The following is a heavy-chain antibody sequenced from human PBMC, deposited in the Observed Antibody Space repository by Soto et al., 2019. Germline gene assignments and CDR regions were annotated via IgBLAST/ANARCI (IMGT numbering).Heavy chain of an antibody. V-gene: IGHV4-31*03. D-gene: IGHD4-17*01. CDR1: GGSVNNANYF. Sequence: QVRLEESGPGLVKPSETLSLICSVSGGSVNNANYFWNWIRHHPENGLEWIGYIYYSGSTRYNPSFNNRATLSIDTTKDQFYLRLNSVTVADTAVYFCPRDADYGGSRGGMDVWGRGTTVTVSS. CDR2: IYYSGST. J-gene: IGHJ6*02. CDR3: PRDADYGGSRGGMDV.